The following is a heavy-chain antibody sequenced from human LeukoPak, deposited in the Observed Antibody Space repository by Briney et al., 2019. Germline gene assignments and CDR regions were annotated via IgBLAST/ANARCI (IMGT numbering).Heavy chain of an antibody. J-gene: IGHJ4*02. D-gene: IGHD3-10*01. V-gene: IGHV4-59*01. Sequence: PSETLSLTCTVSGGSISSYYWSWIRQPPGKGLEWIGYIYYSGSTNYNPSLKSRVTISVDTSKNQFSLKLSSVTAADTAVYYCVREGKYYLVSGSPDYWGQGTLVTVSS. CDR2: IYYSGST. CDR1: GGSISSYY. CDR3: VREGKYYLVSGSPDY.